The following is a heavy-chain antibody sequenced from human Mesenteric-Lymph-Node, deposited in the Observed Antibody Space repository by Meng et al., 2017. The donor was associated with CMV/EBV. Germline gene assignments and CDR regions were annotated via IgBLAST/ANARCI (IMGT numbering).Heavy chain of an antibody. V-gene: IGHV4-34*01. CDR2: INHSGST. CDR1: GGSFSGYY. J-gene: IGHJ4*02. CDR3: ARARGGRAITGTTRPFDY. Sequence: GSLRLSCAVYGGSFSGYYWSWIRQPPGKGLEWIGEINHSGSTNYNPSLKSRVTISVDTSKNQFSLKLSSVTAADTAVYYCARARGGRAITGTTRPFDYWGQGTLVTVSS. D-gene: IGHD1-7*01.